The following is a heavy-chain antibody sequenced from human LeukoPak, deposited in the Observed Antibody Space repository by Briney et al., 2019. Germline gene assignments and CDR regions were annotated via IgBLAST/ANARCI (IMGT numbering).Heavy chain of an antibody. CDR3: ARDGGSKYSYGHEVPDDY. V-gene: IGHV3-21*01. J-gene: IGHJ4*02. D-gene: IGHD5-18*01. CDR1: GFTFSTYS. CDR2: ISSSSSYI. Sequence: GGSLRLSCAASGFTFSTYSMNWVRQAPGKGLGWVSSISSSSSYIYYADSVKGRFTISRDNAKNSLYLQMNSLRAEDTAVYYCARDGGSKYSYGHEVPDDYWGQGTLVTVSS.